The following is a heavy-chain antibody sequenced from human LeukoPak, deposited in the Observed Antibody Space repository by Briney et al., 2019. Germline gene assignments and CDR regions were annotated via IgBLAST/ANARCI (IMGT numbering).Heavy chain of an antibody. CDR3: ARGRQWSSGCNFDI. Sequence: PSETLSLTCAVYGGSFSGYYWSWIRQPPGKGLEWIGEINHSGNTNYNPSLKSRVTISVDTSKNQFSLKLSSVTAADTAVYYCARGRQWSSGCNFDIWGQGTMVTVSS. V-gene: IGHV4-34*01. CDR2: INHSGNT. CDR1: GGSFSGYY. D-gene: IGHD6-19*01. J-gene: IGHJ3*02.